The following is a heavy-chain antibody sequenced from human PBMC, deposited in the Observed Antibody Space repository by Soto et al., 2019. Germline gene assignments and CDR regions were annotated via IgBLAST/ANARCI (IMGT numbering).Heavy chain of an antibody. CDR2: VSHTGSP. CDR1: GGRFSDYY. CDR3: ARENTVVVRALQL. V-gene: IGHV4-34*01. D-gene: IGHD3-10*02. Sequence: SLSSAVYGGRFSDYYGSWIRKKQEKGLEWIGEVSHTGSPNYNPSLGRRVTISVDTSKNEFSLKLNSVTAADIVLYYCARENTVVVRALQLWGHGTLVTVSS. J-gene: IGHJ1*01.